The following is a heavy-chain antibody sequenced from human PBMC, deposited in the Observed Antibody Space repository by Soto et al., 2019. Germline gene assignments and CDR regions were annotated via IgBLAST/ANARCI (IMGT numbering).Heavy chain of an antibody. CDR3: ARDWVSREWLRKASNWFDP. CDR1: GYTFTSYA. D-gene: IGHD5-12*01. Sequence: QVQLVQSGAEVKKPGASVKVSCKASGYTFTSYAMHWVRQAPGQRLEWMGWINAGNGNTKYSQKFQGRVTITRDTSASKPYMGLSSLRSEATAGYSGARDWVSREWLRKASNWFDPWGQGTLVTVSS. V-gene: IGHV1-3*01. CDR2: INAGNGNT. J-gene: IGHJ5*02.